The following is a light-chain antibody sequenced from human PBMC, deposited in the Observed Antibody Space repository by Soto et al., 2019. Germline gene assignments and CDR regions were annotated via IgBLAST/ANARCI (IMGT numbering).Light chain of an antibody. V-gene: IGKV3-11*01. Sequence: EIVLTQSPVTLSLSPGERATLSCRASQTVSNQLAWYQQKPGQAPRLLIYDASRRVTGIPARFSGSGSGTDFTLTLSSLDPEEFAVYYCQQRAGSSTFGHGTRLEIK. J-gene: IGKJ5*01. CDR1: QTVSNQ. CDR3: QQRAGSST. CDR2: DAS.